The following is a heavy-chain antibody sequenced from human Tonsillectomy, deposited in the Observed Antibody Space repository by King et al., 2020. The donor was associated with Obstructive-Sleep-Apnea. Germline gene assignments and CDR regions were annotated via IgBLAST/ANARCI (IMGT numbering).Heavy chain of an antibody. J-gene: IGHJ4*02. Sequence: VQLVESGAEVKKPGDSLRISCKGSGYSFTNYWISWVRQMPGKGLEWMGRIDPADSYTKYSPSFQGHVTISVDKSITTAYLQWSSLKGSDTAMYYCAREDDIFTGFGYWGQGTLVTVSS. CDR2: IDPADSYT. CDR3: AREDDIFTGFGY. V-gene: IGHV5-10-1*01. CDR1: GYSFTNYW. D-gene: IGHD3-9*01.